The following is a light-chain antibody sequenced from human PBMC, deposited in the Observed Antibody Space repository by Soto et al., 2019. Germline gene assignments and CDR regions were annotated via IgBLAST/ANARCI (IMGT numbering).Light chain of an antibody. Sequence: DIQMTQSPSSLSASVGDRVTITCRASQSISSYLNWYQQKPGKAPKLLIYAASSLQSGVPSRFSGSGSGTVFTLTISRLEPEDFAVYYCQQYGSSRTFGQGTKVDIK. CDR3: QQYGSSRT. CDR1: QSISSY. CDR2: AAS. V-gene: IGKV1-39*01. J-gene: IGKJ1*01.